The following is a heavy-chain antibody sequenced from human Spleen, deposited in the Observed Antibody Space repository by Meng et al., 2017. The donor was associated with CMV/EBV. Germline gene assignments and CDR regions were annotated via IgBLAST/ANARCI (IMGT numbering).Heavy chain of an antibody. CDR3: ARGVYGSGTFDY. D-gene: IGHD3-10*01. Sequence: QVQLHEWGAGLVKPSETLSLTCAGYGGSFSGYYVSWIRQPPGKGLEWIGEINHSGSTNYNPSLKSRVTISVDTSKNQFPLKLSSVTAADTAVYYCARGVYGSGTFDYWGQGTLVTVSS. CDR1: GGSFSGYY. CDR2: INHSGST. V-gene: IGHV4-34*01. J-gene: IGHJ4*02.